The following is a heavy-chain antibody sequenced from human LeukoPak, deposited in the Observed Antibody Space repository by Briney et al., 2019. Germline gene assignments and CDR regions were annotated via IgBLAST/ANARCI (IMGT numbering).Heavy chain of an antibody. J-gene: IGHJ4*02. V-gene: IGHV3-53*01. Sequence: GGSLRLSCAASEFSVGSNYMTWVRQAPGKGLEWVSLIYSGGSTYYADSVKGRFTISRDNSKNTLYLQMNSLRAEDTAVYLCAKRDTSGSYYFDYWGQGTLVTVSS. CDR1: EFSVGSNY. CDR2: IYSGGST. D-gene: IGHD3-22*01. CDR3: AKRDTSGSYYFDY.